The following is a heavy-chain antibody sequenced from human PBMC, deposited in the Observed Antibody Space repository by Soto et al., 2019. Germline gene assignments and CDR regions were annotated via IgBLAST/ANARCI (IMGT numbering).Heavy chain of an antibody. J-gene: IGHJ5*02. Sequence: SETLSLTCIVSGGSTSSGDYYLSWIRQYPGKGLEWIGYIHYSGSTYYNPSLKSRVTISVDTSKNQFSLKLSSVTAADTAVYYCARESKYDTSGYPPWFAPWGQGTLVTVSS. CDR3: ARESKYDTSGYPPWFAP. CDR2: IHYSGST. V-gene: IGHV4-31*03. D-gene: IGHD3-22*01. CDR1: GGSTSSGDYY.